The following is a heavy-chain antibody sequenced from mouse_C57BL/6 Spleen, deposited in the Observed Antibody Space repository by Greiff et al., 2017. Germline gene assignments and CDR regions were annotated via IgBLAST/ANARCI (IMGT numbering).Heavy chain of an antibody. CDR1: GYAFSSYW. CDR3: ANYYGSSSDIGYYAMDY. V-gene: IGHV1-80*01. D-gene: IGHD1-1*01. J-gene: IGHJ4*01. Sequence: QVQLKESGAELVKPGASVKISCKASGYAFSSYWMNWVKQRPGKGLEWIGQIYPGDGDTNYNGKFKGKATLTADKSSSTAYMQLSSLTSEDSAVYFCANYYGSSSDIGYYAMDYWGQGTSVTVSS. CDR2: IYPGDGDT.